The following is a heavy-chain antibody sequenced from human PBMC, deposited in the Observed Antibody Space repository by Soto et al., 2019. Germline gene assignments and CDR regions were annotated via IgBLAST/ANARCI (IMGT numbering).Heavy chain of an antibody. CDR1: GGSISSYY. J-gene: IGHJ3*02. CDR2: IHYSGST. CDR3: ARRETTRTHAFDI. D-gene: IGHD1-1*01. Sequence: SETLSLTCTVSGGSISSYYWSWIRQPPGKGLEWIGYIHYSGSTNYNPSLKSRVTISVDTSKNQFSLKLSSVTAADTAVYYCARRETTRTHAFDILGQGTMVTVSS. V-gene: IGHV4-59*01.